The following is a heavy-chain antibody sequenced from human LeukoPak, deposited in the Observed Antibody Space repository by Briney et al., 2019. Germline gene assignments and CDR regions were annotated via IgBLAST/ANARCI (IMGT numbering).Heavy chain of an antibody. Sequence: GSLRLSCAASGFTFSSYGMSWIRQAPGKGLEWVSYISSSGSTIYYADSVKGRFTISRDNAKYSLYLQMDSLRAEDTAVYYCARDKRTGDSYFDSWGQGTLVTVSS. CDR2: ISSSGSTI. D-gene: IGHD7-27*01. CDR1: GFTFSSYG. J-gene: IGHJ4*02. CDR3: ARDKRTGDSYFDS. V-gene: IGHV3-48*04.